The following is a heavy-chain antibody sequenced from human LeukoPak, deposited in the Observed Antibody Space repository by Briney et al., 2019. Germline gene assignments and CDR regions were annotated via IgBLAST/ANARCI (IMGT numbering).Heavy chain of an antibody. CDR3: AKDQGNYDSSGYYKY. CDR1: GFTFSSYA. CDR2: ISGSGGST. D-gene: IGHD3-22*01. Sequence: GGSLRLSCAASGFTFSSYAMSWVRQAPGKGLEWVSAISGSGGSTYYADSVKGRCTISRDNSKNTLYLQMNSLRAEDTAVYYCAKDQGNYDSSGYYKYWGQGTLVTVSS. J-gene: IGHJ4*02. V-gene: IGHV3-23*01.